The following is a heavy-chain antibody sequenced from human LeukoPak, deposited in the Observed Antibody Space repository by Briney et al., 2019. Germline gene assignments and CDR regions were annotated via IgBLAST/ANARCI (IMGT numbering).Heavy chain of an antibody. CDR3: ARAQISKDAFDF. J-gene: IGHJ3*01. CDR2: INHSGST. CDR1: GGSFSGYY. Sequence: SETLSLTCAVYGGSFSGYYWSWVRQPPGKGLEWIGEINHSGSTNFNPSLKSRVTISIDTSKNQFSLKLSSVTAADTAVYYCARAQISKDAFDFWGQGTMVTVSS. V-gene: IGHV4-34*01.